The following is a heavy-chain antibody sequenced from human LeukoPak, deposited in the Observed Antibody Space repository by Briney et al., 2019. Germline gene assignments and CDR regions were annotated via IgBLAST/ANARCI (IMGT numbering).Heavy chain of an antibody. J-gene: IGHJ3*02. Sequence: PSETLSLTCTVSGGSIRSYYWSWIRQPPGKGLEWIGYIYYSGSTNYNPSLKSRVTISVDTSKNHFSLKLTSVTAADTAFYYCARRRLRLGELSLFGAFDIWGQGTMVTVSS. CDR1: GGSIRSYY. V-gene: IGHV4-59*01. D-gene: IGHD3-16*02. CDR2: IYYSGST. CDR3: ARRRLRLGELSLFGAFDI.